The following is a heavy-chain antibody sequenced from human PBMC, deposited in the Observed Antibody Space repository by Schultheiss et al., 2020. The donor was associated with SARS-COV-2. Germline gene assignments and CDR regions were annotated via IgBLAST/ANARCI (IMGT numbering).Heavy chain of an antibody. J-gene: IGHJ4*02. CDR3: ARGGISGSYAPFDY. CDR1: GFTFSSYG. Sequence: GESLKISCAASGFTFSSYGMHWVRQAPGKGLEWVAVISYDGSNKYYADSVKGRFTISRDNSKNTLYLQMNSLRAEDTAVYYCARGGISGSYAPFDYWGQGTLVTVSS. D-gene: IGHD1-26*01. V-gene: IGHV3-30*19. CDR2: ISYDGSNK.